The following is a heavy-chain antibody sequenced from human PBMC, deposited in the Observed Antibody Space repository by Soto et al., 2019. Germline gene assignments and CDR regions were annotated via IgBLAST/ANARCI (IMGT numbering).Heavy chain of an antibody. Sequence: SETLSLTCTVSGASISSYDWSWIRRPPGKGLEWIGHIPYSGSTNYKPSLKSRVTISVDTSKKQFSLKLTSVTAADTAVYYCARGRDGYNYPNFDYWGQGTLVTVSS. CDR2: IPYSGST. J-gene: IGHJ4*02. V-gene: IGHV4-59*01. CDR3: ARGRDGYNYPNFDY. D-gene: IGHD5-12*01. CDR1: GASISSYD.